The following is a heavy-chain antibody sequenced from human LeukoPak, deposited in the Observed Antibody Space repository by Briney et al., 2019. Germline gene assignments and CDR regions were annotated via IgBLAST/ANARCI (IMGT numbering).Heavy chain of an antibody. D-gene: IGHD3-9*01. J-gene: IGHJ4*02. CDR2: IYYSGST. CDR3: ARVDLRYFDWLSTYYFDY. Sequence: KPSETLSLTCTVSGGSISSYYRSWIRQPPGKGLEWIGYIYYSGSTNYNPSLKSRVTISVDTSKNQFSLKLSSVTAADTAVYYCARVDLRYFDWLSTYYFDYWGQGTLVTVSS. V-gene: IGHV4-59*01. CDR1: GGSISSYY.